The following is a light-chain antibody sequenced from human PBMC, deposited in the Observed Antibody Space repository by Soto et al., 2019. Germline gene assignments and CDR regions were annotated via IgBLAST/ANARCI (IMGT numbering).Light chain of an antibody. Sequence: EIVLTQSPGTLSLSPGERATLSCRASQSLRSSFLAWYQQKGGQAPRLLIYGASIRASGIPDRFSGSGSGTDFTLTISRLEPEDFAVYYCQQYGETFGQGTKVDIK. V-gene: IGKV3-20*01. CDR2: GAS. J-gene: IGKJ1*01. CDR1: QSLRSSF. CDR3: QQYGET.